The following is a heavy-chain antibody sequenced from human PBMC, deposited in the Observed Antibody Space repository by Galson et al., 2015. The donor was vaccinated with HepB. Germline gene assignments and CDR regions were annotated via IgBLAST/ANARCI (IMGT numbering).Heavy chain of an antibody. D-gene: IGHD6-19*01. V-gene: IGHV1-3*01. Sequence: SVKVSCKASGYTFTSYAMHWVRQAPGQRLEWMRWINAGNGNTKYSQKFQGRVTITRDTSASTAYMELSSLRSEDTAVYYCARTVAGRGGFDYWGQGTLVTVSS. CDR1: GYTFTSYA. CDR2: INAGNGNT. J-gene: IGHJ4*02. CDR3: ARTVAGRGGFDY.